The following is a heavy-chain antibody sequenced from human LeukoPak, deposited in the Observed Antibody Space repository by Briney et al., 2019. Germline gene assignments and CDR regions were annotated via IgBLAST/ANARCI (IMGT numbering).Heavy chain of an antibody. J-gene: IGHJ4*02. D-gene: IGHD6-13*01. CDR1: GYTFATYG. Sequence: ASVKVSCKASGYTFATYGFCWVRRAPGHGLEWMGWISANTGKTDYAQKFQGRVTMTTDTSTSTAYMELRSLRPDDTAVYYCAEVAGDRMDYWGQGTLLTVSS. CDR3: AEVAGDRMDY. CDR2: ISANTGKT. V-gene: IGHV1-18*01.